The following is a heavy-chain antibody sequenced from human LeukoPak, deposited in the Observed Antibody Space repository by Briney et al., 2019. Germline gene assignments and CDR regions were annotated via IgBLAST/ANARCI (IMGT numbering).Heavy chain of an antibody. CDR1: VCTFSSYA. CDR2: IIPILCTA. Sequence: SVKVSCKASVCTFSSYAISWVRQAPARGLAGMGGIIPILCTANYAQKYQGRVTITTDESTSTDYMDLSRLRSEDPAVYYCAIDNCDYVGAFDIWGQGTMVTVSS. J-gene: IGHJ3*02. D-gene: IGHD4-17*01. CDR3: AIDNCDYVGAFDI. V-gene: IGHV1-69*05.